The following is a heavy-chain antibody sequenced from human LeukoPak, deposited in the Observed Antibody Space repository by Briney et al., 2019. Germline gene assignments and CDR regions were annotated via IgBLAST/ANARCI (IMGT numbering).Heavy chain of an antibody. D-gene: IGHD2-2*01. CDR1: GGSFSSYS. Sequence: SETLSLTCDVYGGSFSSYSWSWIRQPPGKGLEWIGEINHSGSTNYIPSLKSRVTISVDTSKNQFSLKLSSVTAADTAVYYCARGPTYCTSASCCFNYWGQGTLVTVSS. J-gene: IGHJ4*02. CDR3: ARGPTYCTSASCCFNY. CDR2: INHSGST. V-gene: IGHV4-34*01.